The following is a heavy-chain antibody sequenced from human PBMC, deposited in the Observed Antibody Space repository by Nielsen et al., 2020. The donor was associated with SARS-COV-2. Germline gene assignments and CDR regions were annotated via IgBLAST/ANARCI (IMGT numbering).Heavy chain of an antibody. CDR3: ARLLIYEPLYGDYAGWYFDL. CDR2: ISYSGST. CDR1: GDSISRYS. V-gene: IGHV4-59*08. Sequence: SETLSLTCSVSGDSISRYSWSWIRQTPGKGLEWIGYISYSGSTNYNPSLKSRVAMSADTSDNQFSLWLTSVTAADTALYYCARLLIYEPLYGDYAGWYFDLWGRGTLVTVSS. D-gene: IGHD4-17*01. J-gene: IGHJ2*01.